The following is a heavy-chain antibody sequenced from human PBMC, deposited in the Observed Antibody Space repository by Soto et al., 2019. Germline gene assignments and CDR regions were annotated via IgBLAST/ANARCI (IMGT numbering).Heavy chain of an antibody. Sequence: QVQLVESGGGLVKPGESLRLSCAASGFTFGDFYMTWIRQAPGKGLEWISCISSSGSSTHYADSVKGRFTISRDNAKNSLYLQMSNLRAEDTAVYYCARKIGLDYWGQGTLVTVSS. CDR1: GFTFGDFY. CDR2: ISSSGSST. V-gene: IGHV3-11*01. CDR3: ARKIGLDY. J-gene: IGHJ4*02.